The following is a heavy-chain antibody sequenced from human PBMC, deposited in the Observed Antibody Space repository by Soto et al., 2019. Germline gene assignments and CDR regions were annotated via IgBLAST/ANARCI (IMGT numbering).Heavy chain of an antibody. CDR3: ARGIYY. CDR1: GLTFSTHW. Sequence: GGSLRLSCAASGLTFSTHWMNWVRQTPGKGLERVANIKEDGSEKYYVDYVKGRFSISRDNAKNSLYMQMNSLREEDTTVYYCARGIYYWGQGTLVTVPS. J-gene: IGHJ4*02. V-gene: IGHV3-7*04. CDR2: IKEDGSEK.